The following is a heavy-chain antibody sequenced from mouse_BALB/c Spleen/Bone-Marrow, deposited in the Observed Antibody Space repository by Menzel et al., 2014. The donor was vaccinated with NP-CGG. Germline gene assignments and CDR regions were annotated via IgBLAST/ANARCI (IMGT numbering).Heavy chain of an antibody. CDR1: GYSFTTYW. J-gene: IGHJ3*01. CDR2: INPSNGRT. Sequence: QVQLQQPGAELVKPGASVRLSCKASGYSFTTYWIHWVAQRPGQGLEWIGEINPSNGRTNYNEKFKSKATLTVDKSSSTAYMQRSSLTSEDSAVYYCARYDGPAWFAYWGQGTLVTVSA. CDR3: ARYDGPAWFAY. V-gene: IGHV1S81*02. D-gene: IGHD2-3*01.